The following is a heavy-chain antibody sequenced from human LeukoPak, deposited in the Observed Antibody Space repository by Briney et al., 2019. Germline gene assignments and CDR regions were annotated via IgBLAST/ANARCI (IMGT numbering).Heavy chain of an antibody. CDR3: ARGPIIPLPYSGVMRLPRNWFDP. Sequence: SETLSLTCAVYGGSFSGYYWSWVRQPPGKGLEWIGEINHSGSTNYNPSLKSRVTISVDTSKNQFSLKLSSVTAADTAVYYCARGPIIPLPYSGVMRLPRNWFDPWGQGTLVTVSS. CDR1: GGSFSGYY. D-gene: IGHD3-10*01. CDR2: INHSGST. J-gene: IGHJ5*02. V-gene: IGHV4-34*01.